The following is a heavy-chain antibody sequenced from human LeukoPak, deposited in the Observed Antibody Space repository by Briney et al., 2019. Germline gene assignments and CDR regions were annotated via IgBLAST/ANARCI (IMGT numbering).Heavy chain of an antibody. CDR2: INHSGST. V-gene: IGHV4-34*01. CDR3: ARAGSGSYYNVEDY. Sequence: SETLSLTCAVYGGSFSGYYWSWIRQPPGKGLEWIGEINHSGSTNYNPSLKSRVTISVDTPKNQFSLKLSSVTAADTAVYYCARAGSGSYYNVEDYWGQGTLVTVSS. J-gene: IGHJ4*02. CDR1: GGSFSGYY. D-gene: IGHD3-10*01.